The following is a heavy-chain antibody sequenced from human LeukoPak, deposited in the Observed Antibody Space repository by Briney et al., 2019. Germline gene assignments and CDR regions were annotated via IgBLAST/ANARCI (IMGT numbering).Heavy chain of an antibody. CDR1: GGSISSYY. CDR3: ARVGNDFWSGYSAGWFDY. CDR2: IYTSGST. V-gene: IGHV4-4*07. J-gene: IGHJ4*02. Sequence: SETLSLTCTVSGGSISSYYWSWIRQPAGKGLEWIGRIYTSGSTNYNPSLKSRVTISVDTSKNQFSLKLSSVTAADTAVYYCARVGNDFWSGYSAGWFDYWGQGTLVTVSS. D-gene: IGHD3-3*01.